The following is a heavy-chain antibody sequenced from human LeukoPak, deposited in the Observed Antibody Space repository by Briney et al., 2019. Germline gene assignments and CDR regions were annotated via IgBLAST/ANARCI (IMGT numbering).Heavy chain of an antibody. CDR1: GGTFSSYA. J-gene: IGHJ4*02. CDR3: ASSGDWRFDY. CDR2: INPIFGTA. V-gene: IGHV1-69*13. Sequence: SVKVSCKASGGTFSSYAISWVRQAPGQGLEWMGGINPIFGTANYAQKFQGRVTITADESTSTAYMELSSLRSEDTAVYYCASSGDWRFDYWGQGTLVTVSS. D-gene: IGHD2-21*02.